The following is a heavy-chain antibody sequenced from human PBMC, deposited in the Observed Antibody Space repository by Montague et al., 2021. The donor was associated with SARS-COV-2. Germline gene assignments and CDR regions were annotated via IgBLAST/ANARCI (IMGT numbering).Heavy chain of an antibody. V-gene: IGHV4-61*01. CDR3: ARDNWHMTVFGVVTRYSLDV. CDR1: GGSVSSCRYY. Sequence: SETLSLTCTVSGGSVSSCRYYWSCLRHPPGKGLEWIGKIYYSGSTNHNPSLKSPVTISVDTSKNQFSLTLSSVTAADTAVYYCARDNWHMTVFGVVTRYSLDVWGQGTTVTVSS. D-gene: IGHD3-3*01. J-gene: IGHJ6*02. CDR2: IYYSGST.